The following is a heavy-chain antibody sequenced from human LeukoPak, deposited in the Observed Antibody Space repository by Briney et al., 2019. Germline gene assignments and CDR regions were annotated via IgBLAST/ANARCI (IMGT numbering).Heavy chain of an antibody. Sequence: GGALRLYCAASGFTTSDNYITWTRQAPGKGLQWVSVIYSGGRTNYADSVKGRFSMSRDRSNGTVYLQLNSLRTEDTAVYFCARVPFTASLGDYFDYWGQGALVTVSS. CDR3: ARVPFTASLGDYFDY. J-gene: IGHJ4*02. V-gene: IGHV3-66*01. D-gene: IGHD3-16*01. CDR1: GFTTSDNY. CDR2: IYSGGRT.